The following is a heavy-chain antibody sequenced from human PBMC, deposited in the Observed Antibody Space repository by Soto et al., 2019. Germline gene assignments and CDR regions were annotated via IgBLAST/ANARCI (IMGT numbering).Heavy chain of an antibody. CDR1: GFAFSTFD. Sequence: GGSLRLSCAGSGFAFSTFDIHWVRQAPGKGLEWVSGIGTLSDTFYAASVQGRFTISRQNAKNSVYLQMNSLRAGDTAFYYCARGRSFSYDSTPPPMFDPWGQGALVTVS. D-gene: IGHD3-10*01. CDR3: ARGRSFSYDSTPPPMFDP. CDR2: IGTLSDT. V-gene: IGHV3-13*01. J-gene: IGHJ5*02.